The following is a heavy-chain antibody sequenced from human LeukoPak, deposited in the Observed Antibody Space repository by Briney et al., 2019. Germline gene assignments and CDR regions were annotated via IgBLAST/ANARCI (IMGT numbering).Heavy chain of an antibody. V-gene: IGHV3-30*03. CDR3: ARDFGSGSYWYYYYYGMDV. J-gene: IGHJ6*02. CDR1: GFTFSSYW. Sequence: GGSLRLSCAASGFTFSSYWMSWVRQAPGKGLEWVAVISYDGSNKYYADSVKGRFTISRDNSKNTLYLQMNSLRTEDTAVYYCARDFGSGSYWYYYYYGMDVWGQGTTVTVSS. D-gene: IGHD3-10*01. CDR2: ISYDGSNK.